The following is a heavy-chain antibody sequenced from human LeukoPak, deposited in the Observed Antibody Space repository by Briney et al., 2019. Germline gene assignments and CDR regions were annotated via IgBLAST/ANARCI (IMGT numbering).Heavy chain of an antibody. Sequence: GGSLRLSCAASGFTFSSYWMSWVRQAPGKGLEWVAVISYDGSNKYYADSVKGRFTISRDNSKNTLYMQMNSLRAEDTAVYYCAKDYEDGYNQGAFDIWGQGTMVTVSS. V-gene: IGHV3-30*18. J-gene: IGHJ3*02. CDR2: ISYDGSNK. D-gene: IGHD5-24*01. CDR1: GFTFSSYW. CDR3: AKDYEDGYNQGAFDI.